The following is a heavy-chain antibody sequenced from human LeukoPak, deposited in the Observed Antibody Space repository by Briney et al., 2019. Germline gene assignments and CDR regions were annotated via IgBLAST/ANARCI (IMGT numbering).Heavy chain of an antibody. CDR1: GYTFTTYD. D-gene: IGHD3-3*01. CDR2: MNPNSGYT. J-gene: IGHJ4*02. V-gene: IGHV1-8*03. Sequence: ASVKVSCKASGYTFTTYDINWVRQATGQGLEWMGWMNPNSGYTGYAQKFQGRVTITRDTSISTAYMELSSLRSEDTAVYYCASSLTIFGVVHWGQGTLLTVSS. CDR3: ASSLTIFGVVH.